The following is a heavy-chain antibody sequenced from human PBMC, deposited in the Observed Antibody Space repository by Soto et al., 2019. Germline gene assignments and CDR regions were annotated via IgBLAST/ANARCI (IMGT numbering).Heavy chain of an antibody. CDR1: GYNFTNYW. D-gene: IGHD2-8*01. CDR3: ARLPDCTLDVCPPYYYGLDV. Sequence: PGESLKISCQGSGYNFTNYWINWVRQMPGQGLEWMGRIDPSDSYSDFSPSFQGHVTISADKSISTAYLQWSSLKASDTAIYYCARLPDCTLDVCPPYYYGLDVWGQGATVTVSS. J-gene: IGHJ6*02. CDR2: IDPSDSYS. V-gene: IGHV5-10-1*01.